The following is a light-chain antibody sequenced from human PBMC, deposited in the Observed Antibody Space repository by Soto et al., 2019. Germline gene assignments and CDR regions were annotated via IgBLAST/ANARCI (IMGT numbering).Light chain of an antibody. CDR3: QQYIDWPPYT. J-gene: IGKJ2*01. V-gene: IGKV3-15*01. CDR1: QSVDIN. CDR2: GAS. Sequence: EIVLTQSPATLSVSPGDRVTLSRRASQSVDINLAWYQQKPGQAPRLLIYGASTRATGIPGRFSGSGSGTDFTLTISSLQSEDFAVYYCQQYIDWPPYTFGQGTKV.